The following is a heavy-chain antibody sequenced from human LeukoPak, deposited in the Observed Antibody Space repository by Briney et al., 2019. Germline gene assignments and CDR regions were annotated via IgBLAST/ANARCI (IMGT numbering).Heavy chain of an antibody. Sequence: GESLRLSCAASGFTFSDYYMSWIRQAQGKWLEWVSYISSSGSTIYYADSVKGRFTISRDNAKNLLSLQMNSLRAEDTAVYYWARGPNAFDIWGQGTMVTVSS. CDR1: GFTFSDYY. CDR3: ARGPNAFDI. D-gene: IGHD4/OR15-4a*01. CDR2: ISSSGSTI. V-gene: IGHV3-11*01. J-gene: IGHJ3*02.